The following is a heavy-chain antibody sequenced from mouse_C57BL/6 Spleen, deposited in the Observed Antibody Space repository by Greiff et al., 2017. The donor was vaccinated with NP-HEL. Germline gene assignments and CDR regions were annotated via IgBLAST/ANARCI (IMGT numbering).Heavy chain of an antibody. V-gene: IGHV1-76*01. CDR1: GYTFTDYY. D-gene: IGHD2-1*01. Sequence: QVQLQQSGAELVRPGASVKLSCKASGYTFTDYYINWVKQRPGQGLEWIARIYPGSGNTYYNEKFKGKATLTAEKSSSTAYMQLSSLTSEDSAVYFCAREGDGNYEERYFDVWGTGTTVTVSS. J-gene: IGHJ1*03. CDR3: AREGDGNYEERYFDV. CDR2: IYPGSGNT.